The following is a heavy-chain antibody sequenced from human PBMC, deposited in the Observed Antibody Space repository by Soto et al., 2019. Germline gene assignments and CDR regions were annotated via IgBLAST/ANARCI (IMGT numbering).Heavy chain of an antibody. V-gene: IGHV1-8*01. CDR3: ARGRGYSYGYMRLAAAGFDY. CDR2: MNPNSGNT. CDR1: GYTFTSYD. J-gene: IGHJ4*02. D-gene: IGHD5-18*01. Sequence: QVQLVQSGAEVKKPGASVKVSCKASGYTFTSYDINWVRQAPGQGLEWMGWMNPNSGNTGYAQKFQGRVTTTRNTSISTAYMELRSLRSDDTAVYYCARGRGYSYGYMRLAAAGFDYWGQGTLVTGSS.